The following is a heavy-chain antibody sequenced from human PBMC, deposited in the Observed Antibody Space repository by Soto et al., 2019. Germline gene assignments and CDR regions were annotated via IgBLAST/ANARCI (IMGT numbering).Heavy chain of an antibody. Sequence: PGGSLRLSCAASGFTFSSYGMHWARQAPGKGLEWVAVIWYDGSNKYYADSVKGRFTISRDNSKNTLYLQRNSLRAEDTAVYYCARDPFVDTAMFGMDVWGQGTTVTVSS. CDR1: GFTFSSYG. CDR3: ARDPFVDTAMFGMDV. J-gene: IGHJ6*02. D-gene: IGHD5-18*01. V-gene: IGHV3-33*01. CDR2: IWYDGSNK.